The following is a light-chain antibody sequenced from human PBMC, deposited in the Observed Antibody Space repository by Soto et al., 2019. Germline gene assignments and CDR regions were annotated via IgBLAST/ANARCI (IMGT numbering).Light chain of an antibody. CDR2: KAS. J-gene: IGKJ1*01. CDR3: QHYTTHLWP. Sequence: TQSPSSVSASVGDRVAITCRASQTIDSWLAWYQQKPGKAPKLLIYKASILEGGVPSRFSGSGSGTEFTLTISNLQPDDFTRYCCQHYTTHLWPFCQVTKVAIK. V-gene: IGKV1-5*03. CDR1: QTIDSW.